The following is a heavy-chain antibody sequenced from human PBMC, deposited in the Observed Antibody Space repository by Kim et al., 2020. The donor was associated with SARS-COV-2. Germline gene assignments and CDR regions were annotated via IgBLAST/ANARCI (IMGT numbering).Heavy chain of an antibody. Sequence: ASVKVSCKTSGYTFSSYYMSWVRQAPGQGLEWMGWVSAYDGNTNYAQKLQGRVTMTTDASTSTAYMELRSLTSDDTAVYYCARGGLTDFDYWGPGTLVTV. CDR1: GYTFSSYY. D-gene: IGHD3-16*01. CDR3: ARGGLTDFDY. V-gene: IGHV1-18*01. CDR2: VSAYDGNT. J-gene: IGHJ4*02.